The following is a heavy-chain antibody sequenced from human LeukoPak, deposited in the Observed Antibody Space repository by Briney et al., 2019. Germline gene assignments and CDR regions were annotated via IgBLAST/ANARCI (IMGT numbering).Heavy chain of an antibody. J-gene: IGHJ4*02. V-gene: IGHV3-23*01. CDR1: GFMFGSYA. D-gene: IGHD3-22*01. CDR2: ISGSGGST. Sequence: PGGSLRLSCAASGFMFGSYAMTWVRQAPGKGLEWVSGISGSGGSTYYADSVKGRFTISRDNSKNTLYLQMNSLRAEDTAVYYCARGSAYSHWGQGTLVTVSS. CDR3: ARGSAYSH.